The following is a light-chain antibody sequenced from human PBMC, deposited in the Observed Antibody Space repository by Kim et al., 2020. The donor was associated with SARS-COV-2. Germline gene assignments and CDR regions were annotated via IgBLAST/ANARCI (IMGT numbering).Light chain of an antibody. Sequence: GQSINISCTGTSSDVGDYDYVSWYQQHPGKAPKLIIFDVSNRPSGVSSRFSGSKSGNTASLTISGLQDEDEADYYCCSYARGSAYVFGTGTKVTVL. CDR3: CSYARGSAYV. CDR2: DVS. CDR1: SSDVGDYDY. V-gene: IGLV2-14*03. J-gene: IGLJ1*01.